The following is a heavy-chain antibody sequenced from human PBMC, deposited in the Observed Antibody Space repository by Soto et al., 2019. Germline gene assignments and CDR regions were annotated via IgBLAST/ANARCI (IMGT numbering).Heavy chain of an antibody. D-gene: IGHD2-15*01. CDR2: MNPSGAGT. V-gene: IGHV1-46*03. CDR3: VRAGFGLYCSSGGCREGFDY. CDR1: GYTLTNYF. Sequence: QVQLVQSGAEVKRPGASVKVSCKASGYTLTNYFTHWVRQAPGQGLEWMGVMNPSGAGTTYAQKFLGRVTMTRDTSTSTAYMDLSSLRSEDTAVYYCVRAGFGLYCSSGGCREGFDYWGQGTLVTVSS. J-gene: IGHJ4*02.